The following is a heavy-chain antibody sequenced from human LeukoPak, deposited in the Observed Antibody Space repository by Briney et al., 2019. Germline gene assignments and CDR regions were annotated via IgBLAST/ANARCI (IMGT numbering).Heavy chain of an antibody. D-gene: IGHD6-6*01. CDR2: ISAYNGNT. CDR1: GYTFTSYG. V-gene: IGHV1-18*01. Sequence: ASVKVSCKASGYTFTSYGISWVRQALGQGLEWMGWISAYNGNTNYAQKLQGRVTMTTDTSTSTAYMELRSLRSDDTAVYYCARASIAARWAIMDVWGKGTTVTVSS. CDR3: ARASIAARWAIMDV. J-gene: IGHJ6*03.